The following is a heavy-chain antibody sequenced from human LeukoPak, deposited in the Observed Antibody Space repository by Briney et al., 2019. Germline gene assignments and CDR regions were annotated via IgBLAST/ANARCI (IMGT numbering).Heavy chain of an antibody. CDR1: GFTFSSYW. Sequence: PGGPLRLSCEASGFTFSSYWMHWVRQAPGKGLVWVSRINSDGSSTSYADSVKGRFTISRDNAKNTLYLQMNSLRAEDTAVYYCTRLPTVVQGGDIWGQGTMVTVSS. V-gene: IGHV3-74*01. D-gene: IGHD4-23*01. J-gene: IGHJ3*02. CDR3: TRLPTVVQGGDI. CDR2: INSDGSST.